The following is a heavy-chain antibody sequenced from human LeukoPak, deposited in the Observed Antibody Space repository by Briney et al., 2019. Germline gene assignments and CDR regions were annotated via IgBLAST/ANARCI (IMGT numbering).Heavy chain of an antibody. CDR1: GFTVSDNY. CDR2: IYSGGST. J-gene: IGHJ5*02. D-gene: IGHD4-17*01. V-gene: IGHV3-53*01. Sequence: GGSLRLSCAASGFTVSDNYMSWVRQAPGKGLEWVSVIYSGGSTYYADSVKGRFTISRDNSKNTLYLQMNSLRAEDTAVYYCARGPTVGPLTFDPWGQGTLVTVSS. CDR3: ARGPTVGPLTFDP.